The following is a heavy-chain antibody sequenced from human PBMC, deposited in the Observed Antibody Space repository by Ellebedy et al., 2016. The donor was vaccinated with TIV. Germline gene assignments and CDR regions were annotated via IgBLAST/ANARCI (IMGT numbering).Heavy chain of an antibody. V-gene: IGHV5-10-1*01. CDR2: IDPSDSYT. J-gene: IGHJ4*02. CDR3: ARHREDDSSGYYYAWIDY. D-gene: IGHD3-22*01. Sequence: ASVKVSCKGSGYSFTSYWISWVRQMPGKGLEWMGRIDPSDSYTNYSPSFQGHVTISADKSISTAYLQWSSLKASDTAMYYCARHREDDSSGYYYAWIDYWGQGTLVTVSS. CDR1: GYSFTSYW.